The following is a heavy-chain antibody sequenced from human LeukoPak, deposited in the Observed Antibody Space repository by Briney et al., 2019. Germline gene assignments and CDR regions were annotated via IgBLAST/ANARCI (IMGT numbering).Heavy chain of an antibody. CDR3: ARDEGGDFWSRDYYMDV. CDR1: GHTFSDHY. J-gene: IGHJ6*03. Sequence: GASVRVSCKPSGHTFSDHYMHWVRQAPGQGLEWMAWINPKNGGTTYAPKFQGRVTLTRATSNSTFYMELSRLTSGDTATYYYARDEGGDFWSRDYYMDVWGKGTTVTVS. D-gene: IGHD3-3*01. CDR2: INPKNGGT. V-gene: IGHV1-2*02.